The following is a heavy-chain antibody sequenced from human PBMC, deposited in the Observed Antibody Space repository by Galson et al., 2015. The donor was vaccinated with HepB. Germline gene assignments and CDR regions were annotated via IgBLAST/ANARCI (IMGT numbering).Heavy chain of an antibody. J-gene: IGHJ6*02. CDR2: ISYDGSNK. Sequence: SLRLSCAASGFTFSSYGMHWVRQAPGKGLEWVAVISYDGSNKYYADSVKGRFTISRDNSKNTLYLQMNSLRAEDTAVYYCANGRSVLGSSTRMGYGMDVWGQGTTVTVSS. D-gene: IGHD2-2*01. V-gene: IGHV3-30*18. CDR1: GFTFSSYG. CDR3: ANGRSVLGSSTRMGYGMDV.